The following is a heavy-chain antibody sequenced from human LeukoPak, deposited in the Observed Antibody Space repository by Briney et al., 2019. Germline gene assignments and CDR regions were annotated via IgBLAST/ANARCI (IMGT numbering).Heavy chain of an antibody. CDR2: ISWNSGSI. CDR1: GFTFDDYA. J-gene: IGHJ4*02. V-gene: IGHV3-9*01. D-gene: IGHD6-19*01. Sequence: GGSLRLSCAASGFTFDDYAMHWVRQAPGKGLEWVSGISWNSGSIGYADSVKGRFTISRDNAKNSLYLQMNSLRAEDTALYYCAKDHSSGWVYFDYWGQGTLVTVSS. CDR3: AKDHSSGWVYFDY.